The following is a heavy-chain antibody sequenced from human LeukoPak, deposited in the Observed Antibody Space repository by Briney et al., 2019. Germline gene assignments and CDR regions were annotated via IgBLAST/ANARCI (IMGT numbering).Heavy chain of an antibody. CDR1: GFTFGSCW. Sequence: GGSLRLSCAASGFTFGSCWMNWVRQTPGKGLEWVANINQDGSQKFYVDPVKGRFTISRDNSKNTLYLQVNSLRAEDTAVYYCAKGGKWDVTPFDYWGQGTLVTVSS. D-gene: IGHD1-26*01. CDR3: AKGGKWDVTPFDY. V-gene: IGHV3-7*03. CDR2: INQDGSQK. J-gene: IGHJ4*02.